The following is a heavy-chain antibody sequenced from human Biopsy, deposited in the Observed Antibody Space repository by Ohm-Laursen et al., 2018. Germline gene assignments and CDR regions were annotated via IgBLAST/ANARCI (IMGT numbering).Heavy chain of an antibody. Sequence: SLRLSCTASGFTFSNYAMSWVCQAPGKGLEWVAVLWYDGTNKYYADSVKGRFTISRDNSKNTLYLQMNSLRAEDTAMYYCARPTNARAGGAPFDIWGQGTMVTVSS. J-gene: IGHJ3*02. CDR2: LWYDGTNK. CDR1: GFTFSNYA. V-gene: IGHV3-33*08. D-gene: IGHD1-1*01. CDR3: ARPTNARAGGAPFDI.